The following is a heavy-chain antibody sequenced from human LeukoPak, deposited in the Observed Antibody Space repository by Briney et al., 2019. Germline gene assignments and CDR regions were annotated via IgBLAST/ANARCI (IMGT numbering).Heavy chain of an antibody. V-gene: IGHV4-30-4*01. J-gene: IGHJ4*02. CDR2: IYYSGST. CDR1: GGSISSGDYY. CDR3: ARDLLSGSPSNY. Sequence: SETLSLTCTVSGGSISSGDYYWSWIRQPPGKGLEWIGYIYYSGSTYYNPSLKSRVTISVDTSKNQFSLKLSSVTAADTAVYYCARDLLSGSPSNYWGQGTLVTVSS. D-gene: IGHD5-12*01.